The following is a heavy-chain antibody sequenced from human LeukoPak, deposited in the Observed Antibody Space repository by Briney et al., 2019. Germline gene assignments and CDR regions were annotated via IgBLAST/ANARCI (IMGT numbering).Heavy chain of an antibody. CDR3: ARDVVLTASPDAFDI. CDR2: INHSGST. CDR1: GGSFSGYY. D-gene: IGHD2-21*02. Sequence: PSETLSLTCAVYGGSFSGYYWSWIRQPPGKGLEWIGEINHSGSTNYNPSLKGRVTISVDTSKNQFSLKLSSVTAADTAVYYCARDVVLTASPDAFDIWGQGTMVSVSS. J-gene: IGHJ3*02. V-gene: IGHV4-34*01.